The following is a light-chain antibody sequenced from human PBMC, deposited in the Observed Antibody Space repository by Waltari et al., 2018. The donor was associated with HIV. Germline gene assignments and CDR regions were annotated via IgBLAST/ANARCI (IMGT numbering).Light chain of an antibody. CDR1: SSDVGGSNN. J-gene: IGLJ3*02. V-gene: IGLV2-14*01. Sequence: QSALTQPASVSGSPVQSITISSTATSSDVGGSNNVSWYQHPPANAPKLIIYEVSYRPSGVSDRFSGSKSGNTASLTISGLQAEDETDYYCSSYTSSSTWVFGGGTKLTVL. CDR2: EVS. CDR3: SSYTSSSTWV.